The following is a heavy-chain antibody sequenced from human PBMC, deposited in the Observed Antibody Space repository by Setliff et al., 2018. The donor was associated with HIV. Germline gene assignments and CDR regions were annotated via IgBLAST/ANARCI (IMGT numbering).Heavy chain of an antibody. CDR3: LQRGDDF. D-gene: IGHD3-10*01. CDR1: GFTFSDSY. V-gene: IGHV3-11*04. CDR2: ITNTGSST. J-gene: IGHJ4*02. Sequence: GGSLRLSCAASGFTFSDSYLNWFRLAPGKGLEWISHITNTGSSTNYADSVKGRFTISRDNAKYSLYLQMNKLSDEDTAMYYCLQRGDDFWGRETPVTVSS.